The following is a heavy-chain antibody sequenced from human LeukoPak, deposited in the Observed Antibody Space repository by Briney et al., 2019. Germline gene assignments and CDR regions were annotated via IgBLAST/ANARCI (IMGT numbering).Heavy chain of an antibody. CDR2: INHSGST. CDR3: ARGSGYSSSWGSDP. CDR1: GGSFSGYY. V-gene: IGHV4-34*01. Sequence: SETLSLTCAVYGGSFSGYYWSWIRQPPGKGLEWIGEINHSGSTNYNPSLKSRVTISVDTSKNQFSLKLSSVTAADTAVYYCARGSGYSSSWGSDPWGQGTLVTVSP. D-gene: IGHD6-13*01. J-gene: IGHJ5*02.